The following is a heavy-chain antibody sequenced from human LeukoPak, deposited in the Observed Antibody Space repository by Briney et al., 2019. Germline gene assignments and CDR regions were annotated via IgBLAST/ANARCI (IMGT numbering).Heavy chain of an antibody. CDR2: IYYSGST. D-gene: IGHD3-3*01. V-gene: IGHV4-59*01. Sequence: SETLSLTCTVSGGSISSYYWSWIRQPPGKGLEWIGYIYYSGSTNYNPSLKSRVTISVDTSKNQFSLKLSSVPAADTAVYYCARAAREVLRFLEWLSPAAFDIWGQGTMVTVSS. CDR1: GGSISSYY. J-gene: IGHJ3*02. CDR3: ARAAREVLRFLEWLSPAAFDI.